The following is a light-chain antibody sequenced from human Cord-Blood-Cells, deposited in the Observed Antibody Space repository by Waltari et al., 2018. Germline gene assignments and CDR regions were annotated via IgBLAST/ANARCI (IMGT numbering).Light chain of an antibody. CDR3: QQYYSYPYS. V-gene: IGKV1-8*01. J-gene: IGKJ2*03. CDR1: QGISSY. CDR2: AAS. Sequence: AIRMTQSPSSFSASTGDRVTITRRASQGISSYVAWYQQKPGKAPKLLIYAASTLQSGVPSRFSGSGSGTDFTLTISCLQSEDFATYYCQQYYSYPYSFGQGTKLEIK.